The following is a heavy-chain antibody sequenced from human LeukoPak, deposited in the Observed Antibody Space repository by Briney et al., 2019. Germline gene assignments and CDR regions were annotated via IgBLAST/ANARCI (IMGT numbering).Heavy chain of an antibody. CDR3: TTSGSSSNWYRPFDN. D-gene: IGHD6-13*01. CDR2: IKGKADGATI. V-gene: IGHV3-15*01. Sequence: GGSLRLSCAASGFTFSSYWMSWVRQVPGKGLEWVGRIKGKADGATIDYAAPVEGRFAISRDDSKDTLYLQMNSLKTEDTGVYYCTTSGSSSNWYRPFDNWGQGTMVTVSS. J-gene: IGHJ3*02. CDR1: GFTFSSYW.